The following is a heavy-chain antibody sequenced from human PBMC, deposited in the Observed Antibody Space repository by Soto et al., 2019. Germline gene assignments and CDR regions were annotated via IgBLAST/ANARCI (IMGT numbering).Heavy chain of an antibody. CDR3: ARNAPYSLGLGRYYYGMDV. J-gene: IGHJ6*02. Sequence: PSETLSLTCTVSSGSISSGGYYWSWIRQHPGKGLEWIGYIYYSGSTYYNPSLKSRVTISVDTSKNQFSLKLSSVTAADTAVYYCARNAPYSLGLGRYYYGMDVWGQGTTVTVSS. D-gene: IGHD5-18*01. CDR1: SGSISSGGYY. V-gene: IGHV4-31*03. CDR2: IYYSGST.